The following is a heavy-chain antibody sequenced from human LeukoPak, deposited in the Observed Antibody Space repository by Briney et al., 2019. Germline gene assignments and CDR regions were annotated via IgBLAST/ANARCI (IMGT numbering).Heavy chain of an antibody. V-gene: IGHV3-23*01. D-gene: IGHD4-23*01. CDR3: AKVTTVVVVTGSLIDY. CDR2: ISVSGDST. CDR1: GFTFSSYS. Sequence: GGSLRLSCAASGFTFSSYSMTWVRQAPGKGLEWVSGISVSGDSTHYADSVKGRFTISRDNSKNTVNLQMNSLRAEDTAIYCCAKVTTVVVVTGSLIDYWGQETLVTVSS. J-gene: IGHJ4*02.